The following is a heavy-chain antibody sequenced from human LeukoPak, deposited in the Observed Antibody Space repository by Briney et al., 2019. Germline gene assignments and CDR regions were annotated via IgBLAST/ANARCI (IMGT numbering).Heavy chain of an antibody. J-gene: IGHJ4*02. D-gene: IGHD5-18*01. CDR2: IYYSGST. CDR3: ARVLRAASWRSYDY. V-gene: IGHV4-61*01. CDR1: GGSVSSGSYY. Sequence: SETLSLTCTVSGGSVSSGSYYWSWIRQPPGKGLEWIGYIYYSGSTNYSPSLKSRVTISVDTSKNQFSLKLSSETAADTAVYYCARVLRAASWRSYDYWGQGSLVTVSS.